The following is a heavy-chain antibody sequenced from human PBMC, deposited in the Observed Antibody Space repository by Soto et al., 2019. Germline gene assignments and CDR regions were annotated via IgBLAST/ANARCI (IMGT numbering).Heavy chain of an antibody. CDR1: GSTFPNYP. CDR3: VRDGYSSSWERLDP. CDR2: ISHDGGNK. J-gene: IGHJ5*02. Sequence: VQLVESGGGVIHPGKSLRLSCAASGSTFPNYPMHWVRQTPDNGLEWVAVISHDGGNKNSADSVKGRFTISRDNSRNTLYLQMDSLRVEDTAMYNCVRDGYSSSWERLDPWGQGTLVTVSS. D-gene: IGHD6-13*01. V-gene: IGHV3-30-3*01.